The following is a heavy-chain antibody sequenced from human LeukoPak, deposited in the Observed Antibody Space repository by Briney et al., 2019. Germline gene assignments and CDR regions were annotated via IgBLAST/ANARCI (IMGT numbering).Heavy chain of an antibody. D-gene: IGHD6-19*01. V-gene: IGHV3-7*01. Sequence: GGALRLSCAACEFTFSKYWMSWVRQAPGKGRERVARTNQDGRKNYYVDCVRGRFPISRDNATKSLYMQTNSLRAEDTAVYYCATTVAGYPDDYFDYWGQGTLVTVSS. J-gene: IGHJ4*02. CDR3: ATTVAGYPDDYFDY. CDR2: TNQDGRKN. CDR1: EFTFSKYW.